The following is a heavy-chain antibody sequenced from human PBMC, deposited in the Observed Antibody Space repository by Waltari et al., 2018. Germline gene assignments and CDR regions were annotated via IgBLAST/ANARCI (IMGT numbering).Heavy chain of an antibody. J-gene: IGHJ4*02. CDR2: MYYTGTT. Sequence: QLHLQESGPGLVKPSETLSRTCSVSGDSINRSGYYWGWIRQSPGKGLEWIGSMYYTGTTYQNPSLKSRVTISLDTSKNHLSLRLSSVTAADTAVYYCARHRRGAGVSRGTLGPDYWGQGSLVTVSS. CDR1: GDSINRSGYY. V-gene: IGHV4-39*01. D-gene: IGHD3-10*01. CDR3: ARHRRGAGVSRGTLGPDY.